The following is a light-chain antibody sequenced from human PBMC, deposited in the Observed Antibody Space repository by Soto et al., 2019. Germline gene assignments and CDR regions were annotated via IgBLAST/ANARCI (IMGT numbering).Light chain of an antibody. V-gene: IGLV2-11*01. Sequence: QSALTQPRSVSGSPGQSVTISCTGTSSDVGGSNFVSWYQQHPGKAPKLMICEVNKRPSGVPDRFSGSKSGNTASLTISGLQTEDEADYYCCSSAGSYSWVFGGGTKLTVL. CDR1: SSDVGGSNF. J-gene: IGLJ2*01. CDR2: EVN. CDR3: CSSAGSYSWV.